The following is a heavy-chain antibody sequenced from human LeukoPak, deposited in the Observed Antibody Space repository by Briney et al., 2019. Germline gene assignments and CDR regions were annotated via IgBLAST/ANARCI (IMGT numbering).Heavy chain of an antibody. V-gene: IGHV3-7*01. J-gene: IGHJ4*02. CDR3: ARERLCSSSCFDY. CDR2: IKQDGSEK. CDR1: GFTFSSYW. D-gene: IGHD6-6*01. Sequence: QPGGSLRLSCAASGFTFSSYWMSWVRQAPGKGLEWVANIKQDGSEKYYVDSVKGRFTISRDNAKNSLYLQMNSLRAEDTAVYYCARERLCSSSCFDYWGQGTLVTVSS.